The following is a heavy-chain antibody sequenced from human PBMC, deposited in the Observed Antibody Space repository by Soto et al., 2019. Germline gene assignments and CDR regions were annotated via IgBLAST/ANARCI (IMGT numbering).Heavy chain of an antibody. Sequence: HPGGSLRLSCLASGFTFSDYAMTWVRHVPGRGLEWVSSLDGAGGSTYYADSVRGRFTISRDNSQNTLFLQMNRLTVDDTAIYYCAAPRDEYGSGISWFTYGMDVWGQGTTVTVSS. J-gene: IGHJ6*02. V-gene: IGHV3-23*01. CDR1: GFTFSDYA. D-gene: IGHD3-10*01. CDR2: LDGAGGST. CDR3: AAPRDEYGSGISWFTYGMDV.